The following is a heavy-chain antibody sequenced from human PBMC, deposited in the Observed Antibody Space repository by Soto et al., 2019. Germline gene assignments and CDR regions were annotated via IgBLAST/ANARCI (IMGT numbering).Heavy chain of an antibody. J-gene: IGHJ4*02. Sequence: EVQLVESGGDLVQPGGSLRLSCAASGFTFSSYEMHWVRQAPGKGLEWISYISSTGSGTHYADSVKGRFTISRDNARNSLSLQMNSLRAEDTAIYYCVRDLHEPLPADVLQVANWCQGTQVTVSS. V-gene: IGHV3-48*03. CDR3: VRDLHEPLPADVLQVAN. D-gene: IGHD1-1*01. CDR2: ISSTGSGT. CDR1: GFTFSSYE.